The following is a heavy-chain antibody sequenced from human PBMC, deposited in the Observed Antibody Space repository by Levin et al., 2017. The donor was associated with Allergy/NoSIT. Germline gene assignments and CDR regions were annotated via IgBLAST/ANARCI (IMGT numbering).Heavy chain of an antibody. CDR1: GFSLSTSGMC. Sequence: RSQTLSLTCTFSGFSLSTSGMCVSWIRQPPGKALEWLARIDWDDDKYYSTSLKTRLTISKDTSKNQVVLTMTNMDPVDTATYYCARHFGGSNWFDPWGQGTLVTVSS. CDR3: ARHFGGSNWFDP. V-gene: IGHV2-70*11. J-gene: IGHJ5*02. CDR2: IDWDDDK. D-gene: IGHD3-10*01.